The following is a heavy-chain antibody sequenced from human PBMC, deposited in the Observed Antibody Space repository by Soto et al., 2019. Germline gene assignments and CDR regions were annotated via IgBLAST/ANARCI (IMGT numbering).Heavy chain of an antibody. CDR3: ARGGYSGYGRYRTNCFDP. V-gene: IGHV1-8*01. CDR2: MNPNSGNT. Sequence: ASVKVSCKASGYTFTSYDINWVRQATGQGLEWMGWMNPNSGNTGYAQKFQGRVTMTRNTSISTAYMELSSLRSEDTAVYYCARGGYSGYGRYRTNCFDPWGQGTLVTVSS. J-gene: IGHJ5*02. CDR1: GYTFTSYD. D-gene: IGHD5-12*01.